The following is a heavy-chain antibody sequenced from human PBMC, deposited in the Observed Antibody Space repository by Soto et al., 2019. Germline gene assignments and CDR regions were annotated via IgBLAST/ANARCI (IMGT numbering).Heavy chain of an antibody. CDR1: GGSISSSSYY. J-gene: IGHJ6*03. D-gene: IGHD3-3*01. Sequence: PSETLSLTCTVSGGSISSSSYYWGWTRQPPGKGLEWIGSIYYSGSTYYNPSLKSRVTISVDTSKNQFSLKLSSVTAADTAVYYCARSPYDFWSGYDYYYYMDVWGKGTTVTVSS. CDR2: IYYSGST. CDR3: ARSPYDFWSGYDYYYYMDV. V-gene: IGHV4-39*01.